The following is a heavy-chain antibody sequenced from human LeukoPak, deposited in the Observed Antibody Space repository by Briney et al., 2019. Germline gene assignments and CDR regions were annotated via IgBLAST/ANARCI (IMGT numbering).Heavy chain of an antibody. V-gene: IGHV4-59*08. D-gene: IGHD5/OR15-5a*01. CDR2: IYYSGSP. CDR3: ARRGVSYYFDY. Sequence: SETLSLTCTVSGGSIRNNYWSWIRQPPGKGLEWIGNIYYSGSPNYNPSLKSRVTISVDTSKNQFSLKLSSVTAADTAVYYCARRGVSYYFDYWGQGTLVTVSS. J-gene: IGHJ4*02. CDR1: GGSIRNNY.